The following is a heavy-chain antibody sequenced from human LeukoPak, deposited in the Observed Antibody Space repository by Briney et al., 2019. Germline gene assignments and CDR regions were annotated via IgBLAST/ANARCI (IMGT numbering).Heavy chain of an antibody. CDR2: ISYDGSNK. CDR1: GFTFSSHG. CDR3: MAWGVPTI. D-gene: IGHD3-16*01. Sequence: SGGSLRLSCAASGFTFSSHGMHWVRQAPGKGLEWVAVISYDGSNKYYVDSVKGRFTISRDNSKNMLHLQMNNLRDEDTAWYECMAWGVPTIWGQGTMVTVSS. V-gene: IGHV3-30*03. J-gene: IGHJ3*02.